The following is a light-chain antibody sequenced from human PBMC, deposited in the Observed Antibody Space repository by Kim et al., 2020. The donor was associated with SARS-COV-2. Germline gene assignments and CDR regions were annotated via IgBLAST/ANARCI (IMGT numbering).Light chain of an antibody. J-gene: IGKJ4*01. Sequence: DIQMTQSPSTLSASVGDRVTITCRASQSISSWLAWYQQKPGKAPKLLIYKASSLESGVPSRFSGSGSGTEFTLSISSLHPDDFATYYCQQYNSYTFGGGTKVDIK. V-gene: IGKV1-5*03. CDR1: QSISSW. CDR2: KAS. CDR3: QQYNSYT.